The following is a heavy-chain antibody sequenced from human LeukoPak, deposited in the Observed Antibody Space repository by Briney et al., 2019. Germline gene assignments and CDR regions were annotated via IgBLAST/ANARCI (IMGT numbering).Heavy chain of an antibody. CDR3: ARGGSSWYLDY. Sequence: SETLSLTCAVYGXXXSGYXXSWIRQPXXXXXEWIGEINHSGSTNYNPSLKSRVTISVDTSKNQFSLKLSSVTAADTAVYYCARGGSSWYLDYWGQGTLVTVSS. V-gene: IGHV4-34*01. D-gene: IGHD6-13*01. CDR1: GXXXSGYX. CDR2: INHSGST. J-gene: IGHJ4*02.